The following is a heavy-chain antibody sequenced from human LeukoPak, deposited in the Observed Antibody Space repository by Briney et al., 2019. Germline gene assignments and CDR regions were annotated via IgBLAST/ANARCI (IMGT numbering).Heavy chain of an antibody. V-gene: IGHV1-69*13. J-gene: IGHJ6*02. D-gene: IGHD1-26*01. CDR3: ARGRAGRYGMDV. CDR1: GGTFSSYA. CDR2: IIPIFGTA. Sequence: SVKVSCKASGGTFSSYAISWVRQAPGQGLEWMGGIIPIFGTANYAQKFQGRVTITADESTSTAYMELSSLRSVDTAVYYCARGRAGRYGMDVWGQGTTVTVSS.